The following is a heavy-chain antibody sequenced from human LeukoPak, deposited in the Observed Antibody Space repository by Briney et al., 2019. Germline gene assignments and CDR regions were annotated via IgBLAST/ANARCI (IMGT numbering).Heavy chain of an antibody. CDR3: ARESTVTNYFDL. V-gene: IGHV3-74*01. CDR2: INSDGGST. CDR1: GFTFSSYW. Sequence: GGSLRLSCAASGFTFSSYWMHWVRQAPGKGLVWVSRINSDGGSTSYADSVKGRFTISRDNAKNTLNLQMNSLRAEDTAVYYCARESTVTNYFDLWGRGTLVIVSS. D-gene: IGHD4-17*01. J-gene: IGHJ2*01.